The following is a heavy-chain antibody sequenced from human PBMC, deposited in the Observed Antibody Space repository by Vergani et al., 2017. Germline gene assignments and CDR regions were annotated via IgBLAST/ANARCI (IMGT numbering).Heavy chain of an antibody. V-gene: IGHV3-21*02. D-gene: IGHD5-18*01. Sequence: EVQLLESGGDLVQPGGSLRLSCAASGFTFNHYAMNWVRQAPGKGLEWVSSITRGSKSIYYADSVKGRFTITRDDVKKSLLLRMNNLKVDDTAIYYCARTRSPIAMIRQFEQWGQGTLVTVSS. CDR2: ITRGSKSI. CDR3: ARTRSPIAMIRQFEQ. J-gene: IGHJ4*02. CDR1: GFTFNHYA.